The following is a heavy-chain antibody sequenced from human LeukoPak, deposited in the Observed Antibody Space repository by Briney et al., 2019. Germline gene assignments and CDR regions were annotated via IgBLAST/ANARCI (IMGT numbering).Heavy chain of an antibody. Sequence: KPSETLSLTCTVSGGSISSSSYYWGWIRQPPGKGLEWIGSIYYSGSTYYNPSLKSRVTISVDTSKNQFSLKLSSVTAADTAVYYCARAPGGWLQFLPVDYWGQGTLVTVSS. V-gene: IGHV4-39*07. CDR2: IYYSGST. CDR1: GGSISSSSYY. D-gene: IGHD5-24*01. CDR3: ARAPGGWLQFLPVDY. J-gene: IGHJ4*02.